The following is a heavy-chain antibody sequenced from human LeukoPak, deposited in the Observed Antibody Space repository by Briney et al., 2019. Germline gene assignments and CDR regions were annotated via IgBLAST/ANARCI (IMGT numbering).Heavy chain of an antibody. CDR1: GFTFSTFT. Sequence: PGGSLRLSCAASGFTFSTFTMNWVRQAPGKGLEWVSYISSSSSTVYYADSVTGRFTISRDNAKNSLYLQMNSLRAEDTAVYYCARDRGGDYGDLFDYGGQGTLVTVSS. CDR3: ARDRGGDYGDLFDY. J-gene: IGHJ4*02. V-gene: IGHV3-48*01. CDR2: ISSSSSTV. D-gene: IGHD4-17*01.